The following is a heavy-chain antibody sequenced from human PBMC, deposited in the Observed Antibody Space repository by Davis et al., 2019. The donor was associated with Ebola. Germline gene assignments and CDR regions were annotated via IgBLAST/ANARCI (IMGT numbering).Heavy chain of an antibody. CDR1: GFTFSSYW. D-gene: IGHD3-3*01. J-gene: IGHJ6*02. CDR3: ARGVTIFGVVIYYYGMDV. V-gene: IGHV3-74*01. Sequence: GESLKISCAASGFTFSSYWMHWVRQAPGKGLVWVSRINSDGSSTSYADSVKGRFTISRDNAKNTLYLQMNSLRAEDTAVYYCARGVTIFGVVIYYYGMDVWGQGTTVTVSS. CDR2: INSDGSST.